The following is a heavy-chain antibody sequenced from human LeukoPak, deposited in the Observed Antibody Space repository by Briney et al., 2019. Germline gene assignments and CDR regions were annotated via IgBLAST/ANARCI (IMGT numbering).Heavy chain of an antibody. CDR2: ISAYNGNT. CDR1: GYTFASYG. D-gene: IGHD3-3*01. CDR3: VSNNDVSSGYPFDS. V-gene: IGHV1-18*01. J-gene: IGHJ4*02. Sequence: RRASVTVSCKASGYTFASYGISWVRQAPGQGLEWMGWISAYNGNTNYAQKFQGRVTMTRDTSISTAYMELSRLRSDDTAVYYCVSNNDVSSGYPFDSWGQGTLVTVSS.